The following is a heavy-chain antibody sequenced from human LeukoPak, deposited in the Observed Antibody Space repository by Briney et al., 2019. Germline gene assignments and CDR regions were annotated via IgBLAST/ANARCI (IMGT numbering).Heavy chain of an antibody. CDR1: GGSISSYY. D-gene: IGHD3-22*01. CDR3: ASHYYDSSGYYPFDY. V-gene: IGHV4-59*01. CDR2: IYYSGST. J-gene: IGHJ4*02. Sequence: KASETLSLTCTVSGGSISSYYWSWIRQPPGKGLEWIGYIYYSGSTNYNPSLKSRVTMSVDTSKNQFSLKLGSVTAADTAVYYCASHYYDSSGYYPFDYWGQGTLVTVSS.